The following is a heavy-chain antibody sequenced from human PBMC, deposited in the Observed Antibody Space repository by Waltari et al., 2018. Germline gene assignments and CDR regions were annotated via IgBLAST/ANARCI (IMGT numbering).Heavy chain of an antibody. J-gene: IGHJ3*02. CDR2: VDPEYGET. CDR1: GYTFTDYY. D-gene: IGHD3-10*01. Sequence: EVQLLQSGTELKKPGTTVKISCQVSGYTFTDYYIHWVQQAPGKGPHWMGLVDPEYGETIYAEKVQGRVTITADTSTDTADMELSSLGSEDTAVYYCATALGDRSSASRAFDIWGLGTMITVSS. CDR3: ATALGDRSSASRAFDI. V-gene: IGHV1-69-2*01.